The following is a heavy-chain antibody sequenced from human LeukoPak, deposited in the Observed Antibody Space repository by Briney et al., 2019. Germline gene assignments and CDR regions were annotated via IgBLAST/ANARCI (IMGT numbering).Heavy chain of an antibody. Sequence: ASVKVSCEASGYTFTGYYMHWVRQAPGQGLEWMGWINPDTGRTNYAQKFQGRVTMTRDTSTSTAYMELRSLRSDDTAVYYCARAMQEGSGSLNWFDPWGQGTLVTVSS. D-gene: IGHD3-10*01. V-gene: IGHV1-2*02. CDR1: GYTFTGYY. CDR2: INPDTGRT. J-gene: IGHJ5*02. CDR3: ARAMQEGSGSLNWFDP.